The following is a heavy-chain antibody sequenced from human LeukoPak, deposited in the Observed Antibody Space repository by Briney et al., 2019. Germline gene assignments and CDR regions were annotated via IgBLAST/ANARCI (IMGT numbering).Heavy chain of an antibody. D-gene: IGHD3-10*01. V-gene: IGHV3-15*04. Sequence: GGSLRLSCAASGFSFSDAWMSWVRQIPGKGLEWVGRIESKTDGGTTDYAAPVKGRFTISRDDSTNTLYLQMNSLKSEDTAVYYCTTYGSGRKFDYWGQGILVTVSS. CDR1: GFSFSDAW. J-gene: IGHJ4*02. CDR2: IESKTDGGTT. CDR3: TTYGSGRKFDY.